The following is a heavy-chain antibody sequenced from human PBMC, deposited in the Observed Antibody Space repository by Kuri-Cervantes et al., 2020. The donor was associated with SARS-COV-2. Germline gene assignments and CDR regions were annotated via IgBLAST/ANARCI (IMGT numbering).Heavy chain of an antibody. V-gene: IGHV3-23*01. Sequence: GESLKISCTASGFTFSSYAMSWVRQAPGKGLEWVSTVSGSGVSTYYADSVKGRFIISRDNSASTMFLQMNSLRAEDTALYFCAKDLISASYFGSGSPDYWGQGTLVTVSS. D-gene: IGHD3-10*01. J-gene: IGHJ4*02. CDR2: VSGSGVST. CDR3: AKDLISASYFGSGSPDY. CDR1: GFTFSSYA.